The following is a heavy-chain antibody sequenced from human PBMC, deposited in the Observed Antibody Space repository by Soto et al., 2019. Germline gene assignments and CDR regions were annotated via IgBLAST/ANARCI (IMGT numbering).Heavy chain of an antibody. J-gene: IGHJ6*02. D-gene: IGHD2-2*02. V-gene: IGHV1-69*13. CDR2: IIPIFGTA. Sequence: ASVKVSCKASGGTFSSYAISWVRQAPGQGLEWMGGIIPIFGTANYAQKFQGRVTITADESTSTAYMELSSLRSEDTAVYCCARGSGYCSSTSCYTVLDYYYYGMDVWGQGTTVTVSS. CDR1: GGTFSSYA. CDR3: ARGSGYCSSTSCYTVLDYYYYGMDV.